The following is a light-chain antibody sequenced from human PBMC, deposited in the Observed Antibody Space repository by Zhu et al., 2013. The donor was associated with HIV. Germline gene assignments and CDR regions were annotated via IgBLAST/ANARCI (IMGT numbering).Light chain of an antibody. CDR1: QSVSSN. Sequence: EIVVTQSPATLSVSPGERATLSCGASQSVSSNLAWYQHKPGQAPRLLIYGASTRATGIPARISGSGSGTEFILTISSLQSEDFAVYYCQQYHNWPWTFGQGTKVEV. CDR2: GAS. CDR3: QQYHNWPWT. J-gene: IGKJ1*01. V-gene: IGKV3-15*01.